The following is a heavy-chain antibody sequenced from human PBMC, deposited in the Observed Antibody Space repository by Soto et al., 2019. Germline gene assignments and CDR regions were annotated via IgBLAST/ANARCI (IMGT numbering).Heavy chain of an antibody. CDR2: ISAYNGNT. CDR3: ARAHAGYSSGWYWFDP. V-gene: IGHV1-18*04. D-gene: IGHD6-19*01. Sequence: QVQLVQSGAEVKKPGASVKVSCKASGYTFTSYGISWVRQAPGQGLEWMGWISAYNGNTNYAQKLQGRVTMTTDTSTNTAYMELRSLRSDDTAVYYCARAHAGYSSGWYWFDPWGQGTLVTVSS. CDR1: GYTFTSYG. J-gene: IGHJ5*02.